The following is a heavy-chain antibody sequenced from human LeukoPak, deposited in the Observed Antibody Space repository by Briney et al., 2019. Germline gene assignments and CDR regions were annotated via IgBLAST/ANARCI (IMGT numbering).Heavy chain of an antibody. CDR3: ARDSLYCSGGSCYSTPPI. CDR2: ISSSSSYI. J-gene: IGHJ3*02. CDR1: GFTFSTYS. D-gene: IGHD2-15*01. Sequence: GGSLRLSCAASGFTFSTYSMNWVRQAPGKGLEWVSSISSSSSYIYYAASLKGRFTISRDNAKNSLYLQMNSLRAEDTAVYYCARDSLYCSGGSCYSTPPIWGQGTMVTVSS. V-gene: IGHV3-21*01.